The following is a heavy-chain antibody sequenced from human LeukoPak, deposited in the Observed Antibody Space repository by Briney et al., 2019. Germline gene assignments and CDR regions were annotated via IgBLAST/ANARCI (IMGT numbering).Heavy chain of an antibody. D-gene: IGHD6-19*01. Sequence: QPGGSLRLSCVTSGFTFDDYGMSWVRQAPGKGLEWVAGINWSSTRLFYADSVKGRFTISRDNAKNSLYLQMKSLRAEDTAVYYCARQFAYSSGCDSWGQGTLVTVSS. J-gene: IGHJ4*02. V-gene: IGHV3-20*04. CDR3: ARQFAYSSGCDS. CDR2: INWSSTRL. CDR1: GFTFDDYG.